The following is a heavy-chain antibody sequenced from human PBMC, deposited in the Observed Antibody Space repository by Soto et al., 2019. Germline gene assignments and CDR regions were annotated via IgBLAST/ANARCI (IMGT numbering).Heavy chain of an antibody. J-gene: IGHJ6*02. V-gene: IGHV1-69*13. D-gene: IGHD1-26*01. CDR3: ESDMEWELQTYYYYGMDV. Sequence: SVQVSCKASGCTFNSYSISWVRQAPGQGLEWMGGIMPIFGTANYAQRFQGRITITADESTSTAYMELSSLRSEDTAVDYCESDMEWELQTYYYYGMDVWGQGTMVTVSS. CDR1: GCTFNSYS. CDR2: IMPIFGTA.